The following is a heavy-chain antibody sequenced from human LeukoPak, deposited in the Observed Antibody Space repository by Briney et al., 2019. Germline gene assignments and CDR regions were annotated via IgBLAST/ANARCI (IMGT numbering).Heavy chain of an antibody. CDR3: ARDADSITYGMDV. Sequence: ASVKVSCKASGYTFTSYGISWARQAPGQGLEWMGWISAYDDDINHAQRLQGRVTMTTDTSTSTAHMELRTLRSDDTAVYYCARDADSITYGMDVWGQGTTVTVSS. CDR1: GYTFTSYG. D-gene: IGHD3-10*01. V-gene: IGHV1-18*01. CDR2: ISAYDDDI. J-gene: IGHJ6*02.